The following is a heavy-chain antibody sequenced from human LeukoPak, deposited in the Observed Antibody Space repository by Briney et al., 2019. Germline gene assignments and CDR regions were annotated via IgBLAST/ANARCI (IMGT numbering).Heavy chain of an antibody. CDR3: ARVLRKYSSSRPGMFDP. D-gene: IGHD6-6*01. V-gene: IGHV4-34*01. Sequence: WVRQPPGKGLEWIGEINHSGSTNYNPSLKSRVTISVDTSKNQFSLKLSSVTAADTAVYYCARVLRKYSSSRPGMFDPWGQGTLVTVSS. CDR2: INHSGST. J-gene: IGHJ5*02.